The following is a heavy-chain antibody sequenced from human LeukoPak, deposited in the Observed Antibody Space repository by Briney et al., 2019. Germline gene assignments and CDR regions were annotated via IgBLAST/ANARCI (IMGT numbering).Heavy chain of an antibody. J-gene: IGHJ1*01. CDR2: FDPEDGET. Sequence: ASVKVSCKVSGYTLTELSMHWVRQAPGKGLEWMGGFDPEDGETIYAQKFQGRVTMTRDTSTSTVYMELRSLRSDDTAVYYCARDKAVTTEVTQHFQHWGQGTLVTVSS. V-gene: IGHV1-24*01. CDR3: ARDKAVTTEVTQHFQH. CDR1: GYTLTELS. D-gene: IGHD4-23*01.